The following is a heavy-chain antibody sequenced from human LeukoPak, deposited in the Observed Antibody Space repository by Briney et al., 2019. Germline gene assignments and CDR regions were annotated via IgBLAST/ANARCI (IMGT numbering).Heavy chain of an antibody. D-gene: IGHD5-12*01. V-gene: IGHV4-39*01. CDR1: GGYISTSNYY. J-gene: IGHJ5*02. CDR2: IYYSGST. Sequence: SETLSLTCTVSGGYISTSNYYWGWIRQPPGKGLEWIGNIYYSGSTYYNPALKSRVSLSLDTSMNQFSLKVNSLTVADMAVYYCARGPKRLRSNWFDPWGQGTLVTVSS. CDR3: ARGPKRLRSNWFDP.